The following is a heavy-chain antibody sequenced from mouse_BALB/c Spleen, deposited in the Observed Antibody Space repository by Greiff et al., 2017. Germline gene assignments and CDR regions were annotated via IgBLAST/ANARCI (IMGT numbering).Heavy chain of an antibody. CDR2: IDPENGDT. CDR1: GFNIKDYY. J-gene: IGHJ2*01. V-gene: IGHV14-4*02. D-gene: IGHD1-1*01. CDR3: SAYYYGSRLGF. Sequence: EVQLQQSGAELVRSGASVKLSCTASGFNIKDYYMHWVKQRPEQGLEWIGWIDPENGDTEYAPKFQGKATMTADTSSNTAYLQLSSLTSEDTAVYYCSAYYYGSRLGFWGQGTTLTVSS.